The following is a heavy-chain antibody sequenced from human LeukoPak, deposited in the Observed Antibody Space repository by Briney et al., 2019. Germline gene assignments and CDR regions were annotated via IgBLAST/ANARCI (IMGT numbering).Heavy chain of an antibody. Sequence: GASLKISCKGCGSCFASHLITWVRHMPGKRLEWIGRIDASDSYSNYHPSFRGHVTFSADKSMITVYLEWSSVRASDTGMYYCARYHKQRADVGFNWFDPWGQGTLVTVSS. CDR1: GSCFASHL. D-gene: IGHD1/OR15-1a*01. J-gene: IGHJ5*02. V-gene: IGHV5-10-1*01. CDR2: IDASDSYS. CDR3: ARYHKQRADVGFNWFDP.